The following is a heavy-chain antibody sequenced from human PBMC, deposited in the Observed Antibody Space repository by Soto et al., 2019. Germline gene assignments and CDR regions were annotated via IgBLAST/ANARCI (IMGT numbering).Heavy chain of an antibody. CDR1: GYTFTSYD. Sequence: WASVKVSCKASGYTFTSYDINWVRQAPGQGLEWMGWISAYNGNTNYAQKLQGRVTMTTDTSTSTAYMELRSLRSDDTAVYYCARDPELSSSWYSISTPYGMDVWGQGTTVTVSS. D-gene: IGHD6-13*01. CDR2: ISAYNGNT. CDR3: ARDPELSSSWYSISTPYGMDV. J-gene: IGHJ6*02. V-gene: IGHV1-18*01.